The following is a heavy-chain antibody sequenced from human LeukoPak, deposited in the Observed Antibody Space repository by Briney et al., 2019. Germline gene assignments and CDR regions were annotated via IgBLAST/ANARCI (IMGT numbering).Heavy chain of an antibody. Sequence: GGSLRLSCAASGFTFSSYGMHWVRQAPGKGLEWVAVISYDGSNKYYADSVKGRFTISRDNSKNTLYLQMNSLRAEDTAVYYCAKDLTKVATTPGGDFQHWGQGTLVTVSS. J-gene: IGHJ1*01. D-gene: IGHD5-12*01. CDR3: AKDLTKVATTPGGDFQH. CDR1: GFTFSSYG. V-gene: IGHV3-30*18. CDR2: ISYDGSNK.